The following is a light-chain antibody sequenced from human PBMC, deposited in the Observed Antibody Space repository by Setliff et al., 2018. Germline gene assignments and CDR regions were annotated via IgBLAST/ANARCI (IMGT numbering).Light chain of an antibody. CDR3: SSYTSSTTWI. CDR2: DVN. J-gene: IGLJ2*01. CDR1: SSDVGGYKY. V-gene: IGLV2-14*03. Sequence: QSALAQPASVSGSPGQSITISCTGTSSDVGGYKYVSWYQQRPGKAPRLMIYDVNKQPSGVSYRFSGSKSGNTATLTISGLQAEDEADYYCSSYTSSTTWIFGGGTK.